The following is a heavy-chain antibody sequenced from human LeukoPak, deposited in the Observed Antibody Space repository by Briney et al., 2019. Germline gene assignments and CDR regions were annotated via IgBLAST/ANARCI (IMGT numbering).Heavy chain of an antibody. V-gene: IGHV4-31*03. D-gene: IGHD3-9*01. CDR2: IYYSGST. J-gene: IGHJ4*02. CDR1: GGSISSGGYY. Sequence: SETLSLTCTVSGGSISSGGYYWSWIRQHPGKGLEWIGYIYYSGSTYYNPSLKSRVTISVDTSKNQFSLKLSSVTAADTAVYYCARAYDILTGYWPVNYWGQGTLVTVSS. CDR3: ARAYDILTGYWPVNY.